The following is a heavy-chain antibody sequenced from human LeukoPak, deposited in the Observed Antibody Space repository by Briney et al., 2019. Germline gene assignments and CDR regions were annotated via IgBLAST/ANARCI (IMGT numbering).Heavy chain of an antibody. Sequence: GSLRLSCAASGFTFSSYWMSLVRQAPGKGLEWVANIKQDGSEKYYVDSVKGRFTISRDNAKNSLYLQMNSLRAEDTAVYYCARERYFDWSESSDYWGQGTLVTVSS. V-gene: IGHV3-7*01. CDR3: ARERYFDWSESSDY. CDR2: IKQDGSEK. CDR1: GFTFSSYW. D-gene: IGHD3-9*01. J-gene: IGHJ4*02.